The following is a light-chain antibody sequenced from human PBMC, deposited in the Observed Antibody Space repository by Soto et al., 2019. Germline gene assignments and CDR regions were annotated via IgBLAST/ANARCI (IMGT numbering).Light chain of an antibody. CDR1: QDIAIY. V-gene: IGKV1-9*01. CDR3: QQYKNWPL. Sequence: DIQMTQSPSTLSASVGDRVTITCRASQDIAIYLAWYQQKPGEAPKLLIYAASTLYGGVPSRFSGSGSGTDFTLTISSLQSEDFAVYYCQQYKNWPLFGQGTRLENK. CDR2: AAS. J-gene: IGKJ5*01.